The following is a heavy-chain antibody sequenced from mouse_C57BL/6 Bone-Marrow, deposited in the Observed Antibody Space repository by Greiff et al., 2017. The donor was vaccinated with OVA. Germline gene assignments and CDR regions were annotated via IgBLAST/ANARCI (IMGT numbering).Heavy chain of an antibody. D-gene: IGHD3-2*02. CDR3: ARGEQLRVLAY. J-gene: IGHJ3*01. CDR2: IFPGSGST. CDR1: GYTFTSYW. V-gene: IGHV1-55*01. Sequence: QVQLQQPGAELVKPGASVKMSCKASGYTFTSYWITWVKQRPGQGLEWIGEIFPGSGSTNYNEKFKSKATLTVDTSSSTAYMQLSSLTPEDTAVYYCARGEQLRVLAYWGQGTLVTVSA.